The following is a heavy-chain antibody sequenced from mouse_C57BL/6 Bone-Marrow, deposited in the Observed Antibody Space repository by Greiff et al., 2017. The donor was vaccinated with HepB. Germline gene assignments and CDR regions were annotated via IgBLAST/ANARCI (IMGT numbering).Heavy chain of an antibody. J-gene: IGHJ2*01. D-gene: IGHD2-1*01. CDR2: INPGSGGT. V-gene: IGHV1-54*01. CDR1: GYAFTNYL. Sequence: QVQLKESGAELVRPGTSVKVSCKASGYAFTNYLIEWVKQRPGQGLEWIGVINPGSGGTNYNEKFKGKATLTADKSSSTAYMQLSSLTSEDSAVYFCARRGGKGYWGQGTTLTVSS. CDR3: ARRGGKGY.